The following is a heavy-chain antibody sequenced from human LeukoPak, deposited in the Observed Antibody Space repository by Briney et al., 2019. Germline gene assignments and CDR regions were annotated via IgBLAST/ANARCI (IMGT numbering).Heavy chain of an antibody. CDR3: ARRYYYNLGSFPFDF. CDR1: GGPLSGYF. V-gene: IGHV4-34*01. CDR2: IHNSGTT. J-gene: IGHJ4*02. Sequence: KPSETLSLTCAVSGGPLSGYFWSWLRQSSGKGLEWIGEIHNSGTTNYNPSLNSRVTISEDTSKNQFYLNLSSVTAADTAVYYCARRYYYNLGSFPFDFWGQGTLVTVPS. D-gene: IGHD3-10*01.